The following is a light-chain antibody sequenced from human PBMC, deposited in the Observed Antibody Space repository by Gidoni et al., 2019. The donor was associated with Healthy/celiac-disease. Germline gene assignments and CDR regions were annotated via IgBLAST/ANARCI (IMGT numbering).Light chain of an antibody. CDR2: AAS. CDR1: QSISSY. J-gene: IGKJ2*01. Sequence: DIQMTQTPSPLSASVGDRVTITCRASQSISSYLDWYQQKPGKAPKLLIYAASSLQSGVPSRFSGSGSGTDFTLTISSLQPEDFATYYCQQSYSTPSTFXQXTKVXIK. CDR3: QQSYSTPST. V-gene: IGKV1-39*01.